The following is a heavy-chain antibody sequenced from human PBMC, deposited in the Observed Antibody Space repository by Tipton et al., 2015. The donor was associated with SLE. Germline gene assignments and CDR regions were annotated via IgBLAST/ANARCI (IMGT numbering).Heavy chain of an antibody. CDR1: GYTFSNYG. D-gene: IGHD2-21*02. CDR2: ISTYNGNT. J-gene: IGHJ3*02. CDR3: ARGRMTRYGFDI. V-gene: IGHV1-18*01. Sequence: QLVQSGAEVKKAGASMKVSCKASGYTFSNYGISWVRQAPGQGLEWMGRISTYNGNTNSAQKLQGRVTMTTDTSTSTAYMELRSLRSDDTAVYYCARGRMTRYGFDIWGQGTMVTVSS.